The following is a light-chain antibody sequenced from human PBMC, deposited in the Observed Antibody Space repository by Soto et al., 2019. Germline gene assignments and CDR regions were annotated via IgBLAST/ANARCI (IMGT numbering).Light chain of an antibody. V-gene: IGKV4-1*01. CDR3: QQYYSIPLT. CDR2: WAS. CDR1: QSVLYDSNNKNY. Sequence: DIVMSQSPDSLAASLGERATINCKSSQSVLYDSNNKNYLAWYQQRPGQPPKLLIYWASMRESGVPDRFSGSGSGTDFTLTITSLQAEDVAVYYCQQYYSIPLTFGGGTKVDNK. J-gene: IGKJ4*01.